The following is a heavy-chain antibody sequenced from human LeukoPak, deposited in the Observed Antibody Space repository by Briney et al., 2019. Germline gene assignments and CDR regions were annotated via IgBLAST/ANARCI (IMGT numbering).Heavy chain of an antibody. CDR2: FKTDGSST. J-gene: IGHJ5*02. V-gene: IGHV3-74*01. Sequence: GGSLRLSCAASGFAFGTFWIHWVRQAPGKGLVWVSRFKTDGSSTTYADSVKGQFTISRDNAKNTLYLQMNSLRAEDTAVYYCAREDWNYQQGVRYNFFDPWGQGTLVTVSS. CDR3: AREDWNYQQGVRYNFFDP. CDR1: GFAFGTFW. D-gene: IGHD1-7*01.